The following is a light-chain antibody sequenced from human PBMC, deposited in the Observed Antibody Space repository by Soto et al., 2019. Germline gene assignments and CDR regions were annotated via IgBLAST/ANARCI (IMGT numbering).Light chain of an antibody. CDR2: EGS. J-gene: IGLJ3*02. CDR3: CSYAGSSTWV. V-gene: IGLV2-23*01. CDR1: SSDVGSSNL. Sequence: QSALTQPASVSASPGQSITISCTGTSSDVGSSNLVSWYQQHPGKAPKLMIYEGSKRPSGVSDRFSGSKTGNTASLTISGLQAADEGDYYCCSYAGSSTWVFGGGTKVTVL.